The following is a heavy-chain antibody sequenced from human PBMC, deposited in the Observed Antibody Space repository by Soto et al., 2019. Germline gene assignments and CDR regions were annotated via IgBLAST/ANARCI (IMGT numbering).Heavy chain of an antibody. V-gene: IGHV3-49*04. Sequence: GSLRLSCTTSGGKIGYYALNWVRQAPGKGVEWVGFMGSKIYYGAKEIAAHVERRLRISSDDFRGIAYLEMNSLKTEDTGVYYCSRVLGDGYKYGPSDYWGQGTLVTVSS. D-gene: IGHD5-12*01. CDR2: MGSKIYYGAK. J-gene: IGHJ4*02. CDR3: SRVLGDGYKYGPSDY. CDR1: GGKIGYYA.